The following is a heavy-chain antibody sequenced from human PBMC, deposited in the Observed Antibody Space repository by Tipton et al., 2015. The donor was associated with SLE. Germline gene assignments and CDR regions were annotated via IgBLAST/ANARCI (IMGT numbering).Heavy chain of an antibody. CDR3: ARGLGPLGN. Sequence: LRLSCTVSGGSISSYYWSWIRQPPGKGLEWIGYIYYSGSTNYNPSLKSRVTISVDTSKNQFSLKLSSVTAADTAVYYCARGLGPLGNWGQGTLVTVSS. CDR2: IYYSGST. V-gene: IGHV4-59*08. CDR1: GGSISSYY. J-gene: IGHJ4*02. D-gene: IGHD3-10*01.